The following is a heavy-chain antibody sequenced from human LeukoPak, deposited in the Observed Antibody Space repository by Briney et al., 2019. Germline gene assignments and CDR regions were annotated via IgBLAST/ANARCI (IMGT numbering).Heavy chain of an antibody. CDR1: GVTFSSHW. CDR2: IKKDGSEK. J-gene: IGHJ4*02. V-gene: IGHV3-7*01. Sequence: GGSLRLSCAASGVTFSSHWRSWVRQAPGKGLEWVANIKKDGSEKYYVDAVGGRFTISRDNANTSLYLQMNSLRAEDTAVYYCARGPIAARPRSVDYWGQGTLVTVSS. CDR3: ARGPIAARPRSVDY. D-gene: IGHD6-6*01.